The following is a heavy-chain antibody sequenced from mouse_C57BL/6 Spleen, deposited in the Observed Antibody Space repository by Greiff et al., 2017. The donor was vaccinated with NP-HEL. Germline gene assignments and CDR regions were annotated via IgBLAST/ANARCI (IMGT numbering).Heavy chain of an antibody. CDR2: IDPETGGT. CDR3: TRYTTVGADY. CDR1: GYTFTDYE. V-gene: IGHV1-15*01. J-gene: IGHJ2*01. Sequence: QVQLQQSGAELVRPGASMTLSCKASGYTFTDYEMHWVKQTPVHGLEWIGAIDPETGGTAYNQKFKGKAILTADKSSSTAYMELRSLTSEDSAVYYGTRYTTVGADYGGQGTTLTVSS. D-gene: IGHD1-1*01.